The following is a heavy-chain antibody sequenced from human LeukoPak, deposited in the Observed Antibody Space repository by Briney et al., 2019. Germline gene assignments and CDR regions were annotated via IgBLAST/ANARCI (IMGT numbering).Heavy chain of an antibody. CDR2: LTGDGSTT. CDR1: GFTFPNYA. CDR3: AKEPIVAGAYYFDY. Sequence: GGSLRLSCAASGFTFPNYAMTWVRQAPGRGLEWVSTLTGDGSTTYYADSVKGRFTISRDNSRNTVFLQMDSLRVEDTAIYFCAKEPIVAGAYYFDYWGQGTLVIVSS. V-gene: IGHV3-23*01. D-gene: IGHD5-12*01. J-gene: IGHJ4*02.